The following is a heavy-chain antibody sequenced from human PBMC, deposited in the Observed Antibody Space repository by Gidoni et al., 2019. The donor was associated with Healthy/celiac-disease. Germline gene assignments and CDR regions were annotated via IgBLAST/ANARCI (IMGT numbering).Heavy chain of an antibody. J-gene: IGHJ6*02. CDR1: GFTFSRYG. V-gene: IGHV3-30*18. D-gene: IGHD3-22*01. CDR2: ISYDGSNK. Sequence: QVQLVESGGGVVQPGRSLRLSCAASGFTFSRYGMHWVRQAPGKGLEWVAVISYDGSNKYYADSVKGRFTISRDNSKNTLYLQMNSLRAEDTAVYYCAKEGAHYYDSSGYYYYYGMDVWGQGTTVTVSS. CDR3: AKEGAHYYDSSGYYYYYGMDV.